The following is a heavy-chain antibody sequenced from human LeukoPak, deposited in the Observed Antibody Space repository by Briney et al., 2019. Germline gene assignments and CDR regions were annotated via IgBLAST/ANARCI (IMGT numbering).Heavy chain of an antibody. CDR2: IYNGGTT. J-gene: IGHJ4*02. D-gene: IGHD4/OR15-4a*01. V-gene: IGHV4-59*01. Sequence: SETLSLTCTVSGVSIGDYYLTWIRQPPGKGLDWIGDIYNGGTTHYNPSLKSRATISVDTTYQFSLRLTSVTAADAAVYYCARVGRAWCSLHYWGQGTLVTVSS. CDR1: GVSIGDYY. CDR3: ARVGRAWCSLHY.